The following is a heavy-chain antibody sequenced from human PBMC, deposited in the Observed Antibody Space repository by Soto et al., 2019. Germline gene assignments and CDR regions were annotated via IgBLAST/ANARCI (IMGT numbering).Heavy chain of an antibody. D-gene: IGHD3-3*01. CDR1: GGSISSGGYY. CDR2: IYYSGST. CDR3: ARDAGDFWSRIFDY. V-gene: IGHV4-31*03. J-gene: IGHJ4*02. Sequence: PSETLSLTCTVSGGSISSGGYYWSWIRQHPGKGLEWIGYIYYSGSTYYNPSLKSRVTISVDTSKNQFSLKLSSVTAADTAVYYCARDAGDFWSRIFDYWGQGTLVTVSS.